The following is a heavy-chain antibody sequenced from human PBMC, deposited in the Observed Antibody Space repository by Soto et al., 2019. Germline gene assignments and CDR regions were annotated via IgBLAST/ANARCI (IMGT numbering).Heavy chain of an antibody. J-gene: IGHJ4*02. D-gene: IGHD6-19*01. Sequence: GASVKVSCKASGYTFTSYGISWVRQAPGQGLEWMGWISAYNGNTNYAQKLQGRVTMSIDTSTTTAYMELRSLRSDDMAVYYCARGVAGSFDYWGQGTLVTVSS. V-gene: IGHV1-18*03. CDR2: ISAYNGNT. CDR1: GYTFTSYG. CDR3: ARGVAGSFDY.